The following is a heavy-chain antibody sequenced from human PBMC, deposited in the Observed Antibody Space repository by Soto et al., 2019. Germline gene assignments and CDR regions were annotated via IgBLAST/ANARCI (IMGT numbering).Heavy chain of an antibody. V-gene: IGHV3-72*01. D-gene: IGHD3-10*01. CDR1: GFTLSDHH. J-gene: IGHJ4*02. Sequence: HPGGSLRLSCAASGFTLSDHHMDWIRQAPGKGLEWVGRSRSKANSYTTEYAASVKARFTISRDDSKNTLYLQMKSLKIEDRALYYCARASAVWGQGTLVTVSS. CDR3: ARASAV. CDR2: SRSKANSYTT.